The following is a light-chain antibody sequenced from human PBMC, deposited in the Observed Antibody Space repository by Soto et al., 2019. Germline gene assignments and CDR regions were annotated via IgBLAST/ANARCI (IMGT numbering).Light chain of an antibody. Sequence: EIVMTHSPATLSVSTGERATLSCRASQSVSSSLAWYQQKPGQAPRLLIYGASTRATGIPAKFSGSGSGTEFTLTISSLQSEDFALYYCQQYNDWPPTFGQGTRLEI. CDR3: QQYNDWPPT. CDR1: QSVSSS. CDR2: GAS. V-gene: IGKV3D-15*01. J-gene: IGKJ5*01.